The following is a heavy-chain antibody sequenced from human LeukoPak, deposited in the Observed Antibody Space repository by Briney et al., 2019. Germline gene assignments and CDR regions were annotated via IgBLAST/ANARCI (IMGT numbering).Heavy chain of an antibody. J-gene: IGHJ5*02. Sequence: SETLSLTCSVSGDSLSTYYWGWIRQPPGKGLEWIGSIYYSGSTYYNPSLKSRVTISVDTSKNQFFLRLSSVTAADTAVYYCARVDNWFDPWGQGTLVTVSS. CDR1: GDSLSTYY. CDR3: ARVDNWFDP. V-gene: IGHV4-39*07. CDR2: IYYSGST.